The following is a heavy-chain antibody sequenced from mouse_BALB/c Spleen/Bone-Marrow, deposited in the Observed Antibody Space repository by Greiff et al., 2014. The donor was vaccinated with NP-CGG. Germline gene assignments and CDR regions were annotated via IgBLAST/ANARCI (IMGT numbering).Heavy chain of an antibody. Sequence: DVQLVESGGGLVQPGGSLRLSCATSGFTFTDYYMSWVRQPPGKALEWLGFIRNKANGYTTEYSASVKGRFTISRDNSQSILYLQMNTLRAEDSATYYCARDTGNYVRFAYWGQGTLVTVSA. CDR2: IRNKANGYTT. V-gene: IGHV7-3*02. J-gene: IGHJ3*01. CDR1: GFTFTDYY. D-gene: IGHD2-1*01. CDR3: ARDTGNYVRFAY.